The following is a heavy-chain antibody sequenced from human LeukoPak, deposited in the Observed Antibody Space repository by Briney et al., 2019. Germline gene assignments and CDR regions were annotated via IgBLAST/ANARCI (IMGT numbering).Heavy chain of an antibody. CDR1: GFTFSSYW. CDR2: INSDGSST. Sequence: PGGSLRLSCAASGFTFSSYWMHWVRQAPGKGLVWVSRINSDGSSTSYADSVKGRFTISRDNAKNTLYLQMNSLRAEDTAVYHCARVTRITIFGVVQQRAFDIWGQGTMVTVSS. D-gene: IGHD3-3*01. V-gene: IGHV3-74*01. J-gene: IGHJ3*02. CDR3: ARVTRITIFGVVQQRAFDI.